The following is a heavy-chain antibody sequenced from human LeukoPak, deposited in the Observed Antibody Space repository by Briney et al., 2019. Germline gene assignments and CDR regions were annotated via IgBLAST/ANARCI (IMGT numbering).Heavy chain of an antibody. D-gene: IGHD6-19*01. J-gene: IGHJ4*02. Sequence: SVKVSCKASGGTFSSYAISWVRQAPGQGLEWMGGIIPIFGTANYAQKFQGRVTITADESTSTAYMELSSLRSEDTAVYYCARERGEQYCFDYWGQGTLVTVSS. CDR3: ARERGEQYCFDY. CDR2: IIPIFGTA. V-gene: IGHV1-69*13. CDR1: GGTFSSYA.